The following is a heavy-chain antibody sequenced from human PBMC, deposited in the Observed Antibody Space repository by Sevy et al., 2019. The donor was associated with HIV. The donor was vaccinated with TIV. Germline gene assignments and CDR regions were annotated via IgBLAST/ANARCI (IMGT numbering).Heavy chain of an antibody. J-gene: IGHJ6*02. D-gene: IGHD3-3*01. CDR2: FDPEDGET. CDR1: GYTLTELS. Sequence: ASVKVSCKVSGYTLTELSMHWVRQAPGKGLEWVGGFDPEDGETIYAQKFQGRVTMTEDTSTDTAYMELSSLRSEDTVVYYCATVGITIFGVVIIGPSGMDVWGQGTTVTVSS. CDR3: ATVGITIFGVVIIGPSGMDV. V-gene: IGHV1-24*01.